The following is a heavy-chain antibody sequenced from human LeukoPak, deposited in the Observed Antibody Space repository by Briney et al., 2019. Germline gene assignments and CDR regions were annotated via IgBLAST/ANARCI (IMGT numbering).Heavy chain of an antibody. Sequence: GGSLRLSCAASGFTFSSYAMSWVRQAPGKGLEWVSVISDSGGGTYYADSVKGRFTISRDNSKNTLYLQMNSLRAEDTAVYYCTSSLGGIDYWGQGTLVTVSS. J-gene: IGHJ4*02. D-gene: IGHD3-16*01. V-gene: IGHV3-23*01. CDR3: TSSLGGIDY. CDR1: GFTFSSYA. CDR2: ISDSGGGT.